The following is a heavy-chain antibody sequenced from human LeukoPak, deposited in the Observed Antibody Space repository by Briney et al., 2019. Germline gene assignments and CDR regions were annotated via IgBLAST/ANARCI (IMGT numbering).Heavy chain of an antibody. D-gene: IGHD6-19*01. Sequence: PGGSLRLSCAASGFTFSSYGMHWVRQAPGKGLEWVAFIRYDGSNKYYADSVKGRFTISRDNSKNTLYLQMNSLRAEDTAVYYCAKPIYSSGWSGFDYWGQGTLVTVSS. J-gene: IGHJ4*02. V-gene: IGHV3-30*02. CDR1: GFTFSSYG. CDR2: IRYDGSNK. CDR3: AKPIYSSGWSGFDY.